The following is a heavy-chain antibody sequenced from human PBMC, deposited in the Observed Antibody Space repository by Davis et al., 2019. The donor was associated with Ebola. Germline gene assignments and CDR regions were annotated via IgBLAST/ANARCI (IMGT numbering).Heavy chain of an antibody. J-gene: IGHJ4*02. CDR1: GFTFGDHF. V-gene: IGHV3-11*01. Sequence: PGGSLRLSCAASGFTFGDHFMSWVRQPPGKGLEWISYISGTGNTIYGADSVKGRFTISRDNAKNSLFLQMNNLRVEDTAVYYCARDLGQWLVKGYFDSWGQGTLVTVSS. D-gene: IGHD6-19*01. CDR3: ARDLGQWLVKGYFDS. CDR2: ISGTGNTI.